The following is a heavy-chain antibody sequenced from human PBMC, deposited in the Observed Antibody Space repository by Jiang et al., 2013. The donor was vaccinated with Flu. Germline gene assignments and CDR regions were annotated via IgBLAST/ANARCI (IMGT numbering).Heavy chain of an antibody. Sequence: GAEVKKPGASVRVSCKASGYIFISYGIHWVRQAPGQKLEWMGWINASNGKTKYSQKIQGRAAITRDTSASTAYMELSRLRSEDTAVYYCAREDFYNSGSYGDVWGKGTTVTVSS. CDR2: INASNGKT. V-gene: IGHV1-3*01. CDR1: GYIFISYG. D-gene: IGHD3-10*01. J-gene: IGHJ6*04. CDR3: AREDFYNSGSYGDV.